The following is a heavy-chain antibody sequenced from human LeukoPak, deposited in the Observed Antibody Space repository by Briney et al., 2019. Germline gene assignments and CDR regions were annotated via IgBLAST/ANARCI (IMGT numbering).Heavy chain of an antibody. D-gene: IGHD3-10*01. CDR3: AKGRSWFSPY. J-gene: IGHJ4*02. V-gene: IGHV1-2*02. Sequence: ASVKVSCKASGYTFTGYYMHWVRQAPGQGLEWMGWINPNSGGTNYAQKFQGRVTMTRDTSISTAYMELSRLRAEDTAVYYCAKGRSWFSPYWGQGTLVTVSS. CDR2: INPNSGGT. CDR1: GYTFTGYY.